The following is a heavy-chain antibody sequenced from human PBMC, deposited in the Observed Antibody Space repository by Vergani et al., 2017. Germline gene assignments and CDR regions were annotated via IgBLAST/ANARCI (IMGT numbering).Heavy chain of an antibody. D-gene: IGHD2-21*02. V-gene: IGHV1-18*01. Sequence: QVQLVQSGAEVKKPGASVKVSCKASGYTFTSYGISWVRQAPGQGLEWMGWISAYNGNTNYAQKLQGRVTMTTDTSTSTAYMELRSLRSDDTAVYYCARDRYCGGDCYSGVDFDYWGQGTLVTVSS. CDR1: GYTFTSYG. CDR2: ISAYNGNT. CDR3: ARDRYCGGDCYSGVDFDY. J-gene: IGHJ4*02.